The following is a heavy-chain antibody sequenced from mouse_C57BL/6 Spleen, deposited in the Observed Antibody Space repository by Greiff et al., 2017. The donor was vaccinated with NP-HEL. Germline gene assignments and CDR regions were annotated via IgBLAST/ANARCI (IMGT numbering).Heavy chain of an antibody. CDR3: ARGTAQAIYFDY. J-gene: IGHJ2*01. Sequence: QVQLQQPGAELVRPGTSVKLSCKASGYTFTSYWMHWVKQRPGQGLAWIGVIDPSDSYTNYNQKFKGKATLTVDTSSSTAYMQLSSLTSEDSAVYYCARGTAQAIYFDYWGQGTTLTVSS. CDR2: IDPSDSYT. V-gene: IGHV1-59*01. CDR1: GYTFTSYW. D-gene: IGHD3-2*02.